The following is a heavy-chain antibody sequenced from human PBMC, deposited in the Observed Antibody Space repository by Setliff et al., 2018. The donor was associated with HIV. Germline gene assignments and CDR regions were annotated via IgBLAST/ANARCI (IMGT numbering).Heavy chain of an antibody. D-gene: IGHD4-17*01. CDR1: GGSFSGYY. V-gene: IGHV4-34*01. J-gene: IGHJ4*02. CDR3: ARGSTGNDY. CDR2: INHSGST. Sequence: PSETLSLTCAVYGGSFSGYYWSWIRQPPGKGLEWIGEINHSGSTNYNPSLKSRVTISVDTSKNQFSLKLSSVTAADTAVYYCARGSTGNDYWSQGTLVTVSS.